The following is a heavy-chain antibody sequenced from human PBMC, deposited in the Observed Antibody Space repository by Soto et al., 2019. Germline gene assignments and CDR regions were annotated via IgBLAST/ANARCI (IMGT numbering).Heavy chain of an antibody. CDR2: ISYDGSNK. CDR1: GFTFSSYA. D-gene: IGHD6-13*01. V-gene: IGHV3-30-3*01. Sequence: GGSLRLSCAASGFTFSSYAMHWVRQAPGKGLEWVAVISYDGSNKYYADSVKGRFTISRDNSKNTLYLQMNSLRAEDTAVYYCARSDIAAAANYGMDVWGQGTTVTVCS. CDR3: ARSDIAAAANYGMDV. J-gene: IGHJ6*02.